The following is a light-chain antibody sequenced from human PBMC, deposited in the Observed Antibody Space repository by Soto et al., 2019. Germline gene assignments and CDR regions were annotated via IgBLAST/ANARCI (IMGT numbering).Light chain of an antibody. J-gene: IGKJ1*01. Sequence: SPVTLSLSPGERATLSCRASQSFRGLLAWYQQKPGQAPRRLIFGASSRATGIPDRFSGSGSGTDFTLTISRLEPEDFAVYYCQQYGSSPSTFGQGTKVDIK. CDR1: QSFRGL. CDR3: QQYGSSPST. V-gene: IGKV3-20*01. CDR2: GAS.